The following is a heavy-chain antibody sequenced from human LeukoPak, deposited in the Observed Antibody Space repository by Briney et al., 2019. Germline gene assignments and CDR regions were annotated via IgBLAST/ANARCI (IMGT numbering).Heavy chain of an antibody. Sequence: PSETLSLTCTVSGGSISSSDYYWGWIRQPPGKGLEWIASIYYSGTTHYNPSHQSRVTISVDTSKNQFSLKLSSVTAADTAVYYCARDRGYCSSTSCPYDAFDIWGQGTMVTVSS. CDR1: GGSISSSDYY. D-gene: IGHD2-2*01. CDR2: IYYSGTT. J-gene: IGHJ3*02. CDR3: ARDRGYCSSTSCPYDAFDI. V-gene: IGHV4-39*07.